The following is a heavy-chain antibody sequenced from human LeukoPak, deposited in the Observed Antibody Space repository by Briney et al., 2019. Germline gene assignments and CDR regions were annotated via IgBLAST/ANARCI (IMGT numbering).Heavy chain of an antibody. CDR2: GSESGGT. V-gene: IGHV4-34*01. Sequence: PSETLSLTCAVYGGSLNGHYWSWIRQPPGKGLEWIGEGSESGGTKFNPSLKSRVTISADTSKNQFSLKLNSVTAADTAVYYCAKNGQSGFSFDPWGQGTLVTVSS. CDR3: AKNGQSGFSFDP. J-gene: IGHJ5*02. D-gene: IGHD3-3*01. CDR1: GGSLNGHY.